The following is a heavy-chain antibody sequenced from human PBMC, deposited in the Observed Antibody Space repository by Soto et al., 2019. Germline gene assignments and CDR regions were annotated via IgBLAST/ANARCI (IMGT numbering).Heavy chain of an antibody. CDR2: IDPSDSYT. CDR1: GYSVTSYW. V-gene: IGHV5-10-1*01. Sequence: GESLKISGKGSGYSVTSYWMSWVRQMPGKGLEWMGRIDPSDSYTNYSPSFQGHVAISADKSISTAYLQWSSLKASDTAMYYCASSPRGYCSSTSCRELGNYYGMDVWGQGTTVTVSS. D-gene: IGHD2-2*01. J-gene: IGHJ6*02. CDR3: ASSPRGYCSSTSCRELGNYYGMDV.